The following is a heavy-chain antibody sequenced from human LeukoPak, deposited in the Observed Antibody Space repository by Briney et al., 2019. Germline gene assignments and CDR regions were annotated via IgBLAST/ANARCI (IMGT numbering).Heavy chain of an antibody. V-gene: IGHV3-48*04. CDR2: ISSSSAKI. CDR3: AKLGGHPLHNYYVGV. D-gene: IGHD3-16*01. J-gene: IGHJ6*03. Sequence: GGSLRLSCAASEFTFVRYAMNWVRQAPGKGLEWVSYISSSSAKIDYAESVKGRFTISRDNSKNSLYLQMDSLRAEDTAVYYCAKLGGHPLHNYYVGVWGKGTTVAVSS. CDR1: EFTFVRYA.